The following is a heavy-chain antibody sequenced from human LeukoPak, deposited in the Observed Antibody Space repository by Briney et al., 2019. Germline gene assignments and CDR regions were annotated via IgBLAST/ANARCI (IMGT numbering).Heavy chain of an antibody. Sequence: SETLSLTCTVSGGSISPYYWSWIRQPPGKGLEWRGYIYYTGSTNYNPSLTSRVSISLDTSKNQFSLRLSSVTAADTAVYYCASNYYDSSGYYWYFDLWGRGTLVTVSS. V-gene: IGHV4-59*08. CDR3: ASNYYDSSGYYWYFDL. J-gene: IGHJ2*01. D-gene: IGHD3-22*01. CDR2: IYYTGST. CDR1: GGSISPYY.